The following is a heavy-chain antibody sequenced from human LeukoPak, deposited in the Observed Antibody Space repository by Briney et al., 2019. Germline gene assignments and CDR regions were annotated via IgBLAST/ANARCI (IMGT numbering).Heavy chain of an antibody. CDR3: ARRGYDSSGYYYLDY. CDR1: GFTFSNYA. J-gene: IGHJ4*02. Sequence: GGSLRLSCTASGFTFSNYAMHWVRQAPGKGLEWVAVIFYDGSIQYYADSVKGRFTISRDNAKNSLYLQMNSLRAEDTAVYYCARRGYDSSGYYYLDYWGQGTLVTVSS. V-gene: IGHV3-30*04. CDR2: IFYDGSIQ. D-gene: IGHD3-22*01.